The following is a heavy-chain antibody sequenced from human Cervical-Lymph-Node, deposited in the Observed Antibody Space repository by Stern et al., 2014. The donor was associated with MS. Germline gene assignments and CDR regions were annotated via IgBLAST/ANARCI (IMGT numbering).Heavy chain of an antibody. J-gene: IGHJ4*02. CDR2: ISWNSGSI. V-gene: IGHV3-9*01. CDR1: GFTFADYA. CDR3: TKDIEGLSYSGACDS. D-gene: IGHD6-19*01. Sequence: EEQLVESGGGLVQPGRSLRLSLAASGFTFADYAMHCVRQAPGKGLECVSGISWNSGSIGYADSVKGRFAISRDNANNSLYLQMNSLRPEDTAFYYCTKDIEGLSYSGACDSWGQGTLVTVSS.